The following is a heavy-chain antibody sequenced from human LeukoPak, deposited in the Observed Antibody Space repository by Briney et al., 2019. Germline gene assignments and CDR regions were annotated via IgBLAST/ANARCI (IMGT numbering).Heavy chain of an antibody. CDR2: IYYSGST. J-gene: IGHJ2*01. CDR3: AREVGGSADL. Sequence: SETLSLTCTVSGGSISSCGYYWSWIRQHPGKGLEWIGYIYYSGSTYYNPSLKSRVTISVDTSKNQFSLKLSSVTAADTAVYYCAREVGGSADLWGRGTLVTVSS. CDR1: GGSISSCGYY. V-gene: IGHV4-31*03. D-gene: IGHD3-16*01.